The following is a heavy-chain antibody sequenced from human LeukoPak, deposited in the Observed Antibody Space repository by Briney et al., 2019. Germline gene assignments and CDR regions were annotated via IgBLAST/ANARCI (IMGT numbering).Heavy chain of an antibody. V-gene: IGHV4-39*07. CDR3: ARDLVHGSVN. CDR1: GGSISSSSYY. J-gene: IGHJ4*02. Sequence: SETLSLTCTVSGGSISSSSYYWGWIRQPPGKGLEWIGYIYYSGSTYYNPSLKSRVTISVDTSKNQFSLKLSSVTAADTAVYYCARDLVHGSVNWGQGTLVTVSS. D-gene: IGHD3-10*01. CDR2: IYYSGST.